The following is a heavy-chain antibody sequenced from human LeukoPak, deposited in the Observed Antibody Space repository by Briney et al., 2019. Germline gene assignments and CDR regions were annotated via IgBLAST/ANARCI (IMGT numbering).Heavy chain of an antibody. J-gene: IGHJ6*03. D-gene: IGHD6-13*01. CDR3: AREGSSSWYYYYYMDV. CDR2: IRYDGSNE. V-gene: IGHV3-30*02. Sequence: PGGSLRLSCAASGFTFGAYGIHWVRQAPGKGLEWVAFIRYDGSNEYYADSVKGRFTISRDNSKNTLYLQMNSLRAEGTAVYYCAREGSSSWYYYYYMDVWDKGTTVTVSS. CDR1: GFTFGAYG.